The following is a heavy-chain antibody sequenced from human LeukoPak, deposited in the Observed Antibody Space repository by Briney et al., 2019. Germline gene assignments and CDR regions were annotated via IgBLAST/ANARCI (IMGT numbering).Heavy chain of an antibody. V-gene: IGHV4-59*01. CDR1: GGSISSYY. CDR3: ARIEYSSSSGAFDI. CDR2: IYYSGST. Sequence: PSKTLSLTCTVSGGSISSYYWSWIRQPPGKGLEWIGYIYYSGSTNYNPSLKSRVTISVDTSKNQFSLKLSSVTAADTAVYYCARIEYSSSSGAFDIWGQGTMVTVSS. J-gene: IGHJ3*02. D-gene: IGHD6-6*01.